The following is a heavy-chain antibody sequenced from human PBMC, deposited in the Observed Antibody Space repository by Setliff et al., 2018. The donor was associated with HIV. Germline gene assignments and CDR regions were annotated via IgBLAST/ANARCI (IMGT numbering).Heavy chain of an antibody. D-gene: IGHD3-16*01. Sequence: PSETLSLTCAVSGYSISSSHWWGWIRQPPGKGLEWIGYTYYSGSTNYNPSLKSRATMSVDTSNNRFSLKLSSVTALDTAVYYCAKTVVGDSYALPNDGFDIWGQGTMVTVSS. CDR3: AKTVVGDSYALPNDGFDI. V-gene: IGHV4-28*06. CDR1: GYSISSSHW. CDR2: TYYSGST. J-gene: IGHJ3*02.